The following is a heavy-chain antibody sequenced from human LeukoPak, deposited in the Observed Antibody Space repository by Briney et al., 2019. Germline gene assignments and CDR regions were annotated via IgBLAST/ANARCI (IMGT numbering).Heavy chain of an antibody. CDR2: ISHGGRT. CDR1: GDSFSGYY. CDR3: ARSWAGMYYPFYYFDF. Sequence: SETLSLTCAVYGDSFSGYYWSWIRQPPGKGLEWIAEISHGGRTHYNASLKSRVNISVDTSKNQFSLNLDSVTAADTAVYYCARSWAGMYYPFYYFDFWGQGTLVSVSS. D-gene: IGHD3-10*01. V-gene: IGHV4-34*01. J-gene: IGHJ4*02.